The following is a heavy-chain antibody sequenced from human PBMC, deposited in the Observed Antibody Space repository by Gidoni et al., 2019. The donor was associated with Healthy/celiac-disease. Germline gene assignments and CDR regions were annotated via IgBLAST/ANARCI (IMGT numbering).Heavy chain of an antibody. J-gene: IGHJ6*02. CDR2: IYYSGST. V-gene: IGHV4-39*01. D-gene: IGHD2-2*02. CDR1: GGSISSSSYY. Sequence: QLQLQESGPGLVKPSETLSRTCTVSGGSISSSSYYWGWIRQPPGKGLEWIGSIYYSGSTYYNPSLKSRVTISVDTSKNQFSLKLSSVTAADTAVYYCARHERRIVVVPAAIPPKVYYYYGMDVWGQGTTVTVSS. CDR3: ARHERRIVVVPAAIPPKVYYYYGMDV.